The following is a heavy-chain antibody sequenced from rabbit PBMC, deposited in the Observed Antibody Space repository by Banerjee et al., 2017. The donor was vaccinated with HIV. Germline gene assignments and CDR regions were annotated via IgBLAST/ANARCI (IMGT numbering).Heavy chain of an antibody. D-gene: IGHD2-1*01. J-gene: IGHJ4*01. CDR2: IYAGSGGST. Sequence: QQQLEESGGGLVTPEGSLTLTCKASGFTLSSYWICWVRQAPGKGLEWIACIYAGSGGSTYYASWAKGRFTISRSTSLNTVTLQMTSLTAADTATYFCARDPSVDDYGDSLYYFDLWGQGTLVTVS. CDR1: GFTLSSYW. V-gene: IGHV1S45*01. CDR3: ARDPSVDDYGDSLYYFDL.